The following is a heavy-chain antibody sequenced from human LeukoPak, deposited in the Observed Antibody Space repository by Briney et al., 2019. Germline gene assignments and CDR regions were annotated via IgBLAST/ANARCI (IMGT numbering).Heavy chain of an antibody. D-gene: IGHD3-3*01. V-gene: IGHV1-8*01. J-gene: IGHJ6*02. CDR3: ARGTPDYDFWSGYYYRYYYYGMDV. CDR2: MNPNSGNT. CDR1: GYTFTSHD. Sequence: ASVKVSCKASGYTFTSHDINWVRQATGQGLEWMGWMNPNSGNTGYAQKFQGRVTMTRNTSISTAYMELSSLRSEDTAVYYCARGTPDYDFWSGYYYRYYYYGMDVWGQGTTVTVSS.